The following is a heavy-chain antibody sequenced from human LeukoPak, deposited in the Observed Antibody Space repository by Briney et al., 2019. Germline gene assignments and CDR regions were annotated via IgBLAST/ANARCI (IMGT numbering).Heavy chain of an antibody. CDR3: SRRLYYDSSPRG. J-gene: IGHJ4*02. Sequence: SETLSLTCTVSGGSISSSSYYWSWIRQPPGKGLEWIGYIYYSGSTNYNPSLKSRVTISGDTSKNQFSLKLSSVTAADTAVYYCSRRLYYDSSPRGWGQGTLVTVSS. D-gene: IGHD3-22*01. V-gene: IGHV4-61*05. CDR1: GGSISSSSYY. CDR2: IYYSGST.